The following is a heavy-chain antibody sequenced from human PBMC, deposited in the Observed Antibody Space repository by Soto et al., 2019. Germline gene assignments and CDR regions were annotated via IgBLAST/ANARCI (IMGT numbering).Heavy chain of an antibody. D-gene: IGHD6-6*01. CDR2: ISSSGSTI. V-gene: IGHV3-11*01. Sequence: TGGSLRLSCAASGFTFSEYYMSWIRQAPGKGLEWVSYISSSGSTIYYADSVKGRFTISRDNAKNSLYLQMNSLRAEDTAVYYCARDFSSSSFYYYYYMDVWGKGTTVTVSS. CDR1: GFTFSEYY. J-gene: IGHJ6*03. CDR3: ARDFSSSSFYYYYYMDV.